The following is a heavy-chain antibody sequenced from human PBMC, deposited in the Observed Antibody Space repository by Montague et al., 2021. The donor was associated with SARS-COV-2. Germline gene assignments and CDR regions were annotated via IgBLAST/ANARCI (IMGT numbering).Heavy chain of an antibody. CDR1: GFTFSSIR. V-gene: IGHV3-21*01. J-gene: IGHJ6*02. Sequence: SLRLSCAASGFTFSSIRMNWVRQAPEKSLGWVQPIRSESAYIVYAESVRGRFTISRDNAQNLLYLQMNSLRAEDTAVYYCARFETSKFYSSGMDVWGQGTTVTVSS. D-gene: IGHD2-15*01. CDR2: IRSESAYI. CDR3: ARFETSKFYSSGMDV.